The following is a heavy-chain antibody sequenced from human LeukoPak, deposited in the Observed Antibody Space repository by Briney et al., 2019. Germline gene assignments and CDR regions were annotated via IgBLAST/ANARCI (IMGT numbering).Heavy chain of an antibody. Sequence: PGGSLRLSCAASGFTFSDYYMSWIRQAPGKGLEWVSYISSSGSTIYYADSVEGRLTISRDNAKSSLYLQMNSLRAEDTAVYYCARTDRVAGRRGYLDYWGQGTLVTVSS. CDR1: GFTFSDYY. D-gene: IGHD6-19*01. CDR2: ISSSGSTI. CDR3: ARTDRVAGRRGYLDY. V-gene: IGHV3-11*04. J-gene: IGHJ4*02.